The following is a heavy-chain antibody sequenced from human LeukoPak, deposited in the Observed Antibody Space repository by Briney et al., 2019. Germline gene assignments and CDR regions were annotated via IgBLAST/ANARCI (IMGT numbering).Heavy chain of an antibody. CDR2: IKQDGSEK. CDR1: GFIFSSHW. D-gene: IGHD4-17*01. Sequence: GGTLRLSCAGSGFIFSSHWMICVRQAPGKGVEWVASIKQDGSEKYYVDSVKGRFTISRDNTKSSMYLEMNSLRAEDTAVYYCVRYRDGEYDFWGQGTLVTVSS. V-gene: IGHV3-7*01. J-gene: IGHJ4*02. CDR3: VRYRDGEYDF.